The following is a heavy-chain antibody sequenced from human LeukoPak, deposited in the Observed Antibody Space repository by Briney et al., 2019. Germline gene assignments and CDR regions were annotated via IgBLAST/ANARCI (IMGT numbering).Heavy chain of an antibody. V-gene: IGHV5-51*01. CDR2: IYPGDSDT. CDR3: ARQNDFRLDY. J-gene: IGHJ4*02. D-gene: IGHD3-3*01. CDR1: GYTFSSYW. Sequence: GESLRISCKGSGYTFSSYWIGWVRQMPGKGLEWMGIIYPGDSDTRYSPSLQGQVTISVDTSIGTAYLRWSSLKASDTAIYYCARQNDFRLDYWGQGTLVTVSS.